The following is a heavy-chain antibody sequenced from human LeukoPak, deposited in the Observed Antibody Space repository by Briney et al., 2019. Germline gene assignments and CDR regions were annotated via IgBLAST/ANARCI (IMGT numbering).Heavy chain of an antibody. Sequence: GGSLRLSCAASGFTFSDYYMSWIRQAPGKGLEWVSYISSSGSTIYYADSVKGRFTISRDNAKNSLYLQMNSPRAEDTAVYYCVRNVPYYDILTGAPDYWGQGTLVTVSS. CDR1: GFTFSDYY. D-gene: IGHD3-9*01. CDR2: ISSSGSTI. CDR3: VRNVPYYDILTGAPDY. J-gene: IGHJ4*02. V-gene: IGHV3-11*01.